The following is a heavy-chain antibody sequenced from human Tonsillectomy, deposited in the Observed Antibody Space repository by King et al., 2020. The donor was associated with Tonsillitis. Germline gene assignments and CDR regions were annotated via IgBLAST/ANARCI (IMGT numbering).Heavy chain of an antibody. CDR1: GFTFSSYS. D-gene: IGHD4-23*01. J-gene: IGHJ6*02. V-gene: IGHV3-21*01. CDR2: ISRSSTNI. Sequence: VQLVESGGGLVKPGGSLRLSCAASGFTFSSYSMNWVRQAPGKGLEWVSSISRSSTNIHHADSVKGRFTISRDNAKNSLYLQMNSLRAEDTAVYYCAREGKVTPAPVGYFYYGMDVWGQGTTVTVSS. CDR3: AREGKVTPAPVGYFYYGMDV.